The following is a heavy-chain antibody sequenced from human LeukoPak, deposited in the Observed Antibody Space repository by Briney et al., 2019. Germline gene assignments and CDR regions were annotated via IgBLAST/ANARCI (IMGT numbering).Heavy chain of an antibody. V-gene: IGHV4-4*07. CDR3: ASYSGSNAYYVY. Sequence: SETLSLTCTVSGGSISSYYWSWIRQPAGKGLEWIGRIYASGNTNYNPSLKSRVTMSVDTSKSQFSLKLSSMTAADTAVYYCASYSGSNAYYVYWGQGTLVTVSS. CDR2: IYASGNT. CDR1: GGSISSYY. J-gene: IGHJ4*02. D-gene: IGHD1-26*01.